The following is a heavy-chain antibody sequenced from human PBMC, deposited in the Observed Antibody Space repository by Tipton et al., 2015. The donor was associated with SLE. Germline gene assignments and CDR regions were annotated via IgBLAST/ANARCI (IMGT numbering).Heavy chain of an antibody. J-gene: IGHJ3*02. CDR2: VFRGGNT. CDR3: AGLRVTSDAFDI. CDR1: GASVSSISYY. Sequence: LRLSCTVSGASVSSISYYWGWIRQPPGKGLEWIGSVFRGGNTYSDPSLKSRVTISVDTSKNQFSLKLSSVTAADTAVYYCAGLRVTSDAFDIWGQGTMVTVSS. D-gene: IGHD2-21*02. V-gene: IGHV4-39*07.